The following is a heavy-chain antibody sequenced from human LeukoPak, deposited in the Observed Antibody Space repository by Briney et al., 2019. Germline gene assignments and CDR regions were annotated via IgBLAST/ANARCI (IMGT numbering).Heavy chain of an antibody. CDR1: GFTFSNYW. CDR2: IKQDGSEK. J-gene: IGHJ3*02. D-gene: IGHD3-10*01. CDR3: ASPYASGRFAAFDI. V-gene: IGHV3-7*01. Sequence: GGSLRLSCAASGFTFSNYWMSWVRQAPGKGLGGGANIKQDGSEKYYVDSVKGRFTIARDNAKKSLYLQMNSLRAEDTAVYYCASPYASGRFAAFDIWGQGTMVTVSS.